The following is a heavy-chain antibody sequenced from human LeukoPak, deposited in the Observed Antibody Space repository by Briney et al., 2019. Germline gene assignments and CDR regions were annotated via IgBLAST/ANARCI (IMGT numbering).Heavy chain of an antibody. CDR2: IRKDGSKK. CDR3: AAPGVPAATYYFDY. V-gene: IGHV3-30*02. J-gene: IGHJ4*02. CDR1: GFPFSVFA. D-gene: IGHD2-2*01. Sequence: GSLRLSCAASGFPFSVFAMCWVRQAPGKGLEWVAIIRKDGSKKYHGDSLRGRFTISRDNSKNTVYLQMNSLRAEDTAVYYCAAPGVPAATYYFDYWGQGTLVTVSS.